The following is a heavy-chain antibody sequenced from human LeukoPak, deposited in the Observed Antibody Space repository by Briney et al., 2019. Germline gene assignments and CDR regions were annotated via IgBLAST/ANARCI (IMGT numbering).Heavy chain of an antibody. Sequence: PGGSLRLSCAASGFTFSSYAMSWVRQAPGKGLEWVSAISGSGGSTYYADSVKGRFTISRDNSKNTLYLQMNSLRAEDTAVYYCARSGGGSYYAPFDYWGQGTLVTVSS. D-gene: IGHD1-26*01. CDR3: ARSGGGSYYAPFDY. J-gene: IGHJ4*02. V-gene: IGHV3-23*01. CDR2: ISGSGGST. CDR1: GFTFSSYA.